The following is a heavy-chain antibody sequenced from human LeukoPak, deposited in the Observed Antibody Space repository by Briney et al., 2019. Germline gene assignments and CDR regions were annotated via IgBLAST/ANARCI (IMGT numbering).Heavy chain of an antibody. V-gene: IGHV3-33*01. J-gene: IGHJ1*01. D-gene: IGHD6-19*01. CDR1: GFTFSRYG. CDR2: IWYDGSKK. CDR3: GRVSEDYSSGWYEEYFQY. Sequence: PGRSLRLSCAASGFTFSRYGMHWVRQAPGKGLEWVAVIWYDGSKKNYADSVKGRFTISRDNSKNTLNLQMTSLRAEDTAVYYCGRVSEDYSSGWYEEYFQYWGQGTLVIVSS.